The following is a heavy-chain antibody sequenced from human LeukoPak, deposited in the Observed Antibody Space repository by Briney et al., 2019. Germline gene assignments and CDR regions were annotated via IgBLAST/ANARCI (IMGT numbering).Heavy chain of an antibody. CDR3: ARMTDSSGWSRDFDY. V-gene: IGHV4-34*01. J-gene: IGHJ4*02. Sequence: SETLSLTCAVYGGSFSGYYWSWIRQPPGKGLEGIGEINHSGSTNYNPSLKSRVTISVDTSKNQFSLKLSSVTAADTAVCYCARMTDSSGWSRDFDYWGQGTLVTVSS. CDR1: GGSFSGYY. CDR2: INHSGST. D-gene: IGHD6-19*01.